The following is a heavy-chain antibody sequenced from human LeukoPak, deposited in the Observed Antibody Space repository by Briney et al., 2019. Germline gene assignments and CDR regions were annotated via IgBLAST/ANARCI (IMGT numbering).Heavy chain of an antibody. CDR1: GYTFTSYG. J-gene: IGHJ1*01. CDR2: INPNSGGT. Sequence: ASVKVSCKASGYTFTSYGISWVRQAPGQGLEWMGWINPNSGGTNYAQKFQGRVTMTRDTSISTAYMELRSLRSDDTAVYYCARTRFTISSWYWSSFQHWGQGTLVTVSS. V-gene: IGHV1-2*02. D-gene: IGHD6-13*01. CDR3: ARTRFTISSWYWSSFQH.